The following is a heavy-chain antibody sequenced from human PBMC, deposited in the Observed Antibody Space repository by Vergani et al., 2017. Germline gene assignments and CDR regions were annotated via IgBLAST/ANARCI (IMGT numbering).Heavy chain of an antibody. D-gene: IGHD3-9*01. CDR2: IYSTGST. J-gene: IGHJ6*02. CDR3: ASVMYRDEASTGYRLEGMDI. CDR1: GSSFNTYY. V-gene: IGHV4-59*13. Sequence: QVQLEESGPGLVKPSETLSLTCTVSGSSFNTYYWSWIRQSPGKGLEWIGDIYSTGSTNYNPSLNIRVPMSVDTSKNQFSLKLRSVTAADTAVYFCASVMYRDEASTGYRLEGMDIWGQGTTVTISS.